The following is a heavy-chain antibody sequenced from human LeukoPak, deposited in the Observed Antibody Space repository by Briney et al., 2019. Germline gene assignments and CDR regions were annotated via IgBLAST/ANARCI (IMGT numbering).Heavy chain of an antibody. CDR1: GFTFSSYW. V-gene: IGHV3-7*01. D-gene: IGHD3-22*01. CDR2: IKQDGSEK. J-gene: IGHJ5*02. Sequence: GGSLRLSCAASGFTFSSYWMTWVRQAPGNGLEWVANIKQDGSEKYYVDSVKGRFTISRDNAKNSLYLQMNSLRAEDTAVYYCARDRTYYYESSGPWGQGTLVTVSS. CDR3: ARDRTYYYESSGP.